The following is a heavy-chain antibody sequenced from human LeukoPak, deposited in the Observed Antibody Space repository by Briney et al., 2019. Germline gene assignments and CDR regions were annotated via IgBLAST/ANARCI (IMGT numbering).Heavy chain of an antibody. V-gene: IGHV4-59*01. D-gene: IGHD3-16*01. Sequence: SGTLSLTCTVSGGSISGYYWSWIRQPPGKGLEWIGYIHYSGSTNYNPSLKSRVTISVDTSKNQFSLKLSSVTAADTAVYYCARIIIMSYRYFDYWGQGTLVTVSS. CDR2: IHYSGST. CDR1: GGSISGYY. CDR3: ARIIIMSYRYFDY. J-gene: IGHJ4*02.